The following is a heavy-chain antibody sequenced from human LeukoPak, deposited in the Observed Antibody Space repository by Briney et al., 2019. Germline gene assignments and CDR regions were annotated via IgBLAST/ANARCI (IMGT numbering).Heavy chain of an antibody. D-gene: IGHD5-12*01. CDR3: AKLLSGYDRFDY. J-gene: IGHJ4*02. Sequence: PGGSLRLSCAASGFTFSSYGMHWVRQAPGKGLEWVAFIRYDGSNKYYVDSVKGRFTISRDNPKNTLHLQMNSLRAEDTAVYYCAKLLSGYDRFDYWGQGTLVTVSS. CDR1: GFTFSSYG. V-gene: IGHV3-30*02. CDR2: IRYDGSNK.